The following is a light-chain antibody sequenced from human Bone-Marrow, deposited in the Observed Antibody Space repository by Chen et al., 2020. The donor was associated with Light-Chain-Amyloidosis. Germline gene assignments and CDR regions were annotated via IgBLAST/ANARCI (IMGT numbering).Light chain of an antibody. CDR3: QSADTNGVV. J-gene: IGLJ2*01. CDR1: ILAQHF. Sequence: NELTQPPSVSVSPGQPARITCSGNILAQHFAYWYQQKPGQAPVAVMFKDSERPSGIPERFSGSSSGTLVTLAISGVQAEDEADYYCQSADTNGVVFGGGTKLIVL. V-gene: IGLV3-25*03. CDR2: KDS.